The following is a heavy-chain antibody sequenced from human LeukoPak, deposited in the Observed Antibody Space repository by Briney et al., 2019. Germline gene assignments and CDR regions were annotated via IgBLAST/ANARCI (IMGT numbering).Heavy chain of an antibody. CDR3: ARLFDFWSGYDY. CDR1: GFTFSSYW. J-gene: IGHJ4*02. Sequence: SGGSLRLSCAASGFTFSSYWKSWVRQAPGKRLEWVANIKQDGSEKYYVDSVKGRFTISRDNARNSLYLQMNSLRAEDTAVYCCARLFDFWSGYDYWGQGTLVTVSS. D-gene: IGHD3-3*01. V-gene: IGHV3-7*01. CDR2: IKQDGSEK.